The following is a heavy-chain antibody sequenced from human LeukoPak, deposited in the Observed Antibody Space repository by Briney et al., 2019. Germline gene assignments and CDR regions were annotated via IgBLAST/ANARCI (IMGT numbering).Heavy chain of an antibody. CDR3: ARREGRDGYNFDC. CDR1: GASISRGGYY. CDR2: IYYSGNT. V-gene: IGHV4-39*01. D-gene: IGHD5-24*01. Sequence: ASETLSLTCTVSGASISRGGYYWDWIRQPPGKGLEWIGTIYYSGNTYYNPSLKSRVTISADTSRNQFSLKLTSVTAADTAVYYCARREGRDGYNFDCWGQGTLVTVSS. J-gene: IGHJ4*02.